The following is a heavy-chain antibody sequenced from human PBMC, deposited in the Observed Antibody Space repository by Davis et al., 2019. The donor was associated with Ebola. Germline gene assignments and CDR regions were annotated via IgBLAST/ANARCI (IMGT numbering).Heavy chain of an antibody. CDR2: IKSKTDGGTI. V-gene: IGHV3-15*01. J-gene: IGHJ3*01. CDR3: ITRTAVTDVHAFDV. CDR1: GFTFSNYW. D-gene: IGHD6-19*01. Sequence: PGGSLRLSCAASGFTFSNYWMNWVRQAPGKGLEWVGRIKSKTDGGTIDYAAPVKGRFTISRDDSKNTLFLQMDSLKTEDTAVYHCITRTAVTDVHAFDVWGQGTMVAVSP.